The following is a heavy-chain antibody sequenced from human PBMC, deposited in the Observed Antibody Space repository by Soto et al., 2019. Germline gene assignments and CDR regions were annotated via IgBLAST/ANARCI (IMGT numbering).Heavy chain of an antibody. CDR3: ARDSKPSKQLVVDY. J-gene: IGHJ4*02. Sequence: GGSLRLSCAASGFTFCSYSMNWVRQAPGKGLEWVSSISSSSSYIYYADSVKGRFTISRDNAKNSLYLQMNSLRAEDTAVYYSARDSKPSKQLVVDYWRRRTLFAVSS. CDR2: ISSSSSYI. V-gene: IGHV3-21*01. CDR1: GFTFCSYS. D-gene: IGHD6-6*01.